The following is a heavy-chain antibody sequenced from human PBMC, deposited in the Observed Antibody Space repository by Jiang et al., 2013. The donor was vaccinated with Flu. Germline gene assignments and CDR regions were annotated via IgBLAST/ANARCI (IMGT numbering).Heavy chain of an antibody. Sequence: GPGLVKPSETLSLTCTVSGGSIRSSICYWGWIRQPPGKGLEWIGSFYYSVNTYYNPSLKSRVTISVDTSKNRFSLKLSSVTAADTAVYYCARQTDSSVAFDIWGQGTMVTVSS. CDR2: FYYSVNT. CDR1: GGSIRSSICY. J-gene: IGHJ3*02. V-gene: IGHV4-39*07. D-gene: IGHD3-10*01. CDR3: ARQTDSSVAFDI.